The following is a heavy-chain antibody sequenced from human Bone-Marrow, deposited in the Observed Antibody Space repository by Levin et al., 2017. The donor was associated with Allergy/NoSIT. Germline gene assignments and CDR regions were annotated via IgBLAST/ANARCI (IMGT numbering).Heavy chain of an antibody. CDR3: ARVNTVPAGRDNWNDVGYFYYGVDV. CDR1: GGSLSGYY. V-gene: IGHV4-34*01. CDR2: INHRGST. J-gene: IGHJ6*01. D-gene: IGHD1-20*01. Sequence: ASETLSLTCTIYGGSLSGYYWSWIRQSPGKGLEWIGEINHRGSTSYNPSLESRVTISGDSSKNLFSLRLRSVTAADTAVYYCARVNTVPAGRDNWNDVGYFYYGVDVWGQGTTVTVSS.